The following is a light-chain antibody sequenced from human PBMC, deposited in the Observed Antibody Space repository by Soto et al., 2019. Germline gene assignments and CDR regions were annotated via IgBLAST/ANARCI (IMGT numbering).Light chain of an antibody. Sequence: DIAMTQSPLSLPVTPGEPASISCRSSRSVLHTDGHNYLDWYLQKPGQSPQLLIYMASNRASGVPDRFSGSGSGTDFTLKISRVEAEDVGVYYCKQGLQTFTFGQGTRLEIK. CDR1: RSVLHTDGHNY. CDR3: KQGLQTFT. CDR2: MAS. V-gene: IGKV2-28*01. J-gene: IGKJ5*01.